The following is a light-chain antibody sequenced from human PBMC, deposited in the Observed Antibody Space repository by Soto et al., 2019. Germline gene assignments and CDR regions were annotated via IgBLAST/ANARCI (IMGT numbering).Light chain of an antibody. J-gene: IGKJ3*01. CDR3: EQYGSSGVT. V-gene: IGKV3-20*01. CDR1: QSVSSSQ. CDR2: GAS. Sequence: EIVLTQSPGTLSLSPGERATLSCRASQSVSSSQLAWYQQRPGQAPRLLVYGASTRATGIADRFSGSGSGTDFTLTISRLETEDFAVYYCEQYGSSGVTFGPGTKVDIK.